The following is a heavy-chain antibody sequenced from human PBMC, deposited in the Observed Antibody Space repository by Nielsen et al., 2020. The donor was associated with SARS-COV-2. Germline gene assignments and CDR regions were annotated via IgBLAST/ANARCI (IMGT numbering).Heavy chain of an antibody. CDR3: ASGVVVVPALDYYYYGMDV. J-gene: IGHJ6*02. V-gene: IGHV7-4-1*02. D-gene: IGHD2-2*01. Sequence: WVRQAPGQGLEWMGWIKTNTGNPTYAQGSTGRFVFSLDTSVSTAYLQISSLKAEDTAVYYCASGVVVVPALDYYYYGMDVWGQGTTVTVSS. CDR2: IKTNTGNP.